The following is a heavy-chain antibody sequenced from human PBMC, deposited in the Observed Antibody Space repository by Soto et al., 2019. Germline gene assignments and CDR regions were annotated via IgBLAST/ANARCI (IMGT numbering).Heavy chain of an antibody. CDR1: GYTFTAYY. V-gene: IGHV1-46*01. CDR2: INPSGGST. Sequence: ASVKVSCKASGYTFTAYYIHWVRQAPGQGLEWMGIINPSGGSTSYAQKFQGRVTMTRDTSTSTVYMELSSLRSEDTAVYYCAREGYDSSGYYYFDYWGQGTLVTVSS. CDR3: AREGYDSSGYYYFDY. J-gene: IGHJ4*02. D-gene: IGHD3-22*01.